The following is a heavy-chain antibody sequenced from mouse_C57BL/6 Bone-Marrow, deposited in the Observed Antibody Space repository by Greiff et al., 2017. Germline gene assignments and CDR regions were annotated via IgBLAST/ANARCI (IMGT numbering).Heavy chain of an antibody. D-gene: IGHD1-1*01. J-gene: IGHJ2*01. CDR2: ISNLAYSI. CDR1: GFTFSDYG. Sequence: EVKVVESGGGLVQPGGSLKLSCAASGFTFSDYGMAWVRQAPRKGPEWVAFISNLAYSIYYADTVTGRFTISSENAKNTLYLEMSSLRSEDTAMYYCARYYYGSRGFDYWGQGTTLTVSS. V-gene: IGHV5-15*01. CDR3: ARYYYGSRGFDY.